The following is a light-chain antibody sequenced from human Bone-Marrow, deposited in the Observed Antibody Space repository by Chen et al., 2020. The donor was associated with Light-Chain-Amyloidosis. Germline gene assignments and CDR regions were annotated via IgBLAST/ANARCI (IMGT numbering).Light chain of an antibody. CDR3: QSADSSGTYEVI. V-gene: IGLV3-25*03. J-gene: IGLJ2*01. CDR1: ALPTKY. CDR2: RDT. Sequence: SYELTQPPSVSVSPGQTARITCPGDALPTKYAYWYQQKPGQAPGLVIHRDTERPSGISERFSGSSSGTTATLTISGVQAEDEADYHCQSADSSGTYEVIFGGGTKLTVL.